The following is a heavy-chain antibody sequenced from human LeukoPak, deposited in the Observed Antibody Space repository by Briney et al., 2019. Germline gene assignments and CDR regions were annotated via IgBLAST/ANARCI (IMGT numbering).Heavy chain of an antibody. CDR2: IYHSGST. D-gene: IGHD3-9*01. J-gene: IGHJ3*02. V-gene: IGHV4-38-2*02. CDR1: GYSISSGYY. Sequence: SETLSLTCTVSGYSISSGYYWGWIRQPPGKGLEWIGSIYHSGSTYYNPSLKSRVTISVDTSKNQFSLKLSSVTAADTAVYYCARDLLGVLRYFDWLSNHDAFDIWGQGTMVTVSS. CDR3: ARDLLGVLRYFDWLSNHDAFDI.